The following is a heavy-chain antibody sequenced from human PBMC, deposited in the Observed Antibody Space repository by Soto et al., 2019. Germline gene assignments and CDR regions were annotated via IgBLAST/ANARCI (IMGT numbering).Heavy chain of an antibody. CDR2: ISGSGGST. Sequence: GGSLRLSCAASGFTFSSYAMSWVRQAPGKGLEWVSAISGSGGSTYYADSVKGRFTISRDNSKNTLYLQMNSLRAEDTAVYYCAKAWDIVVVPAAQGAFDIWGQGTMVTVSS. CDR1: GFTFSSYA. J-gene: IGHJ3*02. V-gene: IGHV3-23*01. D-gene: IGHD2-2*01. CDR3: AKAWDIVVVPAAQGAFDI.